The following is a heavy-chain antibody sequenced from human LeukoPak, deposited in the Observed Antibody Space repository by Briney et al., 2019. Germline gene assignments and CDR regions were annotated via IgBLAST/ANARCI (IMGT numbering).Heavy chain of an antibody. CDR1: GGSFSGYY. CDR3: ARGSSSIAVAGSFDY. J-gene: IGHJ4*02. D-gene: IGHD6-19*01. Sequence: SETLSLTCGVYGGSFSGYYWSWIRQPPGKGLEWIGEINHSGSTNYNPSLKSRVTISVDTSKNQFSLKLSSVTAADTAVHYCARGSSSIAVAGSFDYWGQGTLVTVSS. CDR2: INHSGST. V-gene: IGHV4-34*01.